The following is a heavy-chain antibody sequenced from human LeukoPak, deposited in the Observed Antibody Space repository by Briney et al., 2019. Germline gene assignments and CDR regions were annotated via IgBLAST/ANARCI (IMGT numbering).Heavy chain of an antibody. V-gene: IGHV4-59*12. CDR2: IYYSGST. Sequence: SETLSLTCTVSGGSISSYYWSWIRQPPGKGLEWIGYIYYSGSTNYNPSLKSRVTMSVDTSKNQFSLKLSSVTAADTAVYYCARAPSQLRYGMDVWGQGTTVTVSS. CDR1: GGSISSYY. CDR3: ARAPSQLRYGMDV. J-gene: IGHJ6*02. D-gene: IGHD2-2*01.